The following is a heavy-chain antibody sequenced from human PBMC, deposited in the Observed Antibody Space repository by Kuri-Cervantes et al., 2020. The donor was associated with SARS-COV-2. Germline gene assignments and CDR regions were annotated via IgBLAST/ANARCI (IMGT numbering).Heavy chain of an antibody. J-gene: IGHJ6*02. CDR1: GFTFSSYA. CDR2: ISGVGGTT. V-gene: IGHV3-23*01. CDR3: AKCGELLTSSYYYYGMDV. D-gene: IGHD1-26*01. Sequence: GGSLRLSCTASGFTFSSYAMSWVRQAPGKGLEWVSGISGVGGTTHYADSVKGRFTVSRDNFRNTLYLQMNSLSAGDTAVYYCAKCGELLTSSYYYYGMDVWGQGTTVTVSS.